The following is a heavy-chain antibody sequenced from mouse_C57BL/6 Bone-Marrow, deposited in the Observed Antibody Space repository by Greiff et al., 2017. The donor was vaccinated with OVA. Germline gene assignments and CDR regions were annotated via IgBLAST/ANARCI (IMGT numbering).Heavy chain of an antibody. V-gene: IGHV1-69*01. CDR3: ARFTTVVPWYFDV. CDR1: GYTFTSYW. CDR2: IDPSDSYT. J-gene: IGHJ1*03. D-gene: IGHD1-1*01. Sequence: QVQLKQPGAELVMPGASVKLSCKASGYTFTSYWMHWVKQRPGQGLEWIGEIDPSDSYTNYNQKFKGKSTLTVDKSSSTSYMQLSSLTSEDSAVYYCARFTTVVPWYFDVWGTGTTVTVSS.